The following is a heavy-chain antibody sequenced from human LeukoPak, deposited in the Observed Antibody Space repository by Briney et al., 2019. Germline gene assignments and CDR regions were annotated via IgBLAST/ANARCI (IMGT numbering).Heavy chain of an antibody. CDR2: IYYSGST. J-gene: IGHJ4*02. CDR1: GFSFSIYTFY. D-gene: IGHD4-23*01. CDR3: TNTYGGKPSDY. Sequence: KPWETLTLTCAVSGFSFSIYTFYWGWIRQPPGKGLEWIGSIYYSGSTYYNSSLRSRVTISVDSSKKQFSLKLSSVTAADTAEYYCTNTYGGKPSDYRGPGTLGNCSS. V-gene: IGHV4-39*01.